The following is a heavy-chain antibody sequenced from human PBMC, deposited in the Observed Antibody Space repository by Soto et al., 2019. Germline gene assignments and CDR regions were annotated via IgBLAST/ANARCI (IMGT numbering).Heavy chain of an antibody. Sequence: PSETLSLTCTVSGGSISSGGYYWTWIRQHPGKGLEWIGYIDYSGSTFYNPSLKSRISISVDTSKKQFSLNLRSATAADTAVYYCARDTGSSEDAFDIWGQGTMVT. V-gene: IGHV4-31*03. D-gene: IGHD2-2*01. J-gene: IGHJ3*02. CDR3: ARDTGSSEDAFDI. CDR1: GGSISSGGYY. CDR2: IDYSGST.